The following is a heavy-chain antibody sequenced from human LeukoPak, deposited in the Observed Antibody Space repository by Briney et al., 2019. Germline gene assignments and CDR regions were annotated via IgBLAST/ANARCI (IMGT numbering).Heavy chain of an antibody. CDR1: GFPFTNAW. CDR2: IRSQGFGGTT. V-gene: IGHV3-15*01. Sequence: PGRSLRLSCAASGFPFTNAWMTWVRLDPGKGLEWDGRIRSQGFGGTTDYAAPVRGRFTISRDDSKDTVYLQMDSLKIEDTAVYYCCTVGGHNDVWLTYYYGYRGQGTRVTVSS. J-gene: IGHJ4*02. D-gene: IGHD3-3*01. CDR3: CTVGGHNDVWLTYYYGY.